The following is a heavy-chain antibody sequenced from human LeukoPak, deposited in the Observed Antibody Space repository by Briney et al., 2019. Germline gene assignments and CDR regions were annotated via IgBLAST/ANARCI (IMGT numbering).Heavy chain of an antibody. J-gene: IGHJ4*02. Sequence: SETLSLTCTVSGGSISSYYWSWIRQPPGKGLEWIGYIYYSGSTNYNPSLKSRVTISVDTSKNQFSLKLSSVTAADTAVYYCARQSEVRYSYGGGYLDYWGQGTLVTVSS. CDR1: GGSISSYY. CDR2: IYYSGST. CDR3: ARQSEVRYSYGGGYLDY. V-gene: IGHV4-59*08. D-gene: IGHD5-18*01.